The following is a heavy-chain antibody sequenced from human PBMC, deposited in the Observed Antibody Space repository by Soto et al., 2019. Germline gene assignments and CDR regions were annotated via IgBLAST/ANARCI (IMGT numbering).Heavy chain of an antibody. V-gene: IGHV1-18*01. CDR1: GYTFTSYG. Sequence: ASVEVSCKASGYTFTSYGISWVRQAPGQGLEWMGWISAYNGNTNYAQKLQGRVTMTTDTSTSTAYMELRSLRSDDTAVYYCARVQYYDSLTGYYSNYYVMDVWGQGTTVTVSS. CDR2: ISAYNGNT. D-gene: IGHD3-9*01. CDR3: ARVQYYDSLTGYYSNYYVMDV. J-gene: IGHJ6*02.